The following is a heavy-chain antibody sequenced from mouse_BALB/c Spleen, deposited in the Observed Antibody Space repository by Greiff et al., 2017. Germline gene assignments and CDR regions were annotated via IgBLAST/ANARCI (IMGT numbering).Heavy chain of an antibody. J-gene: IGHJ4*01. CDR1: GFTFSSYA. V-gene: IGHV5-6-5*01. CDR2: ISSGGST. Sequence: EVNLVESGGGLVKPGGSLKLSCAASGFTFSSYAMSWVRQTPEKRLEWVASISSGGSTFYPDSVKGRFTISRDNARNILYLQMSSLRSEDTAMYYCAREYYYAMDYWGQGTSVTVSS. CDR3: AREYYYAMDY.